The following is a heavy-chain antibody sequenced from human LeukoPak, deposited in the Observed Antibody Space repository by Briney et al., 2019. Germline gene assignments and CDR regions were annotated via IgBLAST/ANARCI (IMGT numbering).Heavy chain of an antibody. CDR3: AYYDILTGQFDY. V-gene: IGHV1-2*02. J-gene: IGHJ4*02. CDR1: GYTFTGYY. Sequence: GASVKVSFTASGYTFTGYYMHWVRQAPGQGLEWMGWINPNSGGTNYAQKFQGRVTMTRDTSISTAYMELSRLRSDDTAVYYCAYYDILTGQFDYWGQGTLVTVSS. D-gene: IGHD3-9*01. CDR2: INPNSGGT.